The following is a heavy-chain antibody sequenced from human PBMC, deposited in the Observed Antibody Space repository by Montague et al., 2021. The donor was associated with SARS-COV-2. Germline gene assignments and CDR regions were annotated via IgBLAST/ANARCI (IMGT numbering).Heavy chain of an antibody. CDR1: GGSISSSSYY. CDR2: IYYSGST. CDR3: ARVGREELVRLSGIDV. V-gene: IGHV4-39*07. Sequence: SETLSLTCTVSGGSISSSSYYWGWIRQHPGKGLEWIGSIYYSGSTYYNPSLKSRVTISVDTSKNQFSLKLSSVTAADTAVYYCARVGREELVRLSGIDVWGQGTTVTVSS. D-gene: IGHD6-13*01. J-gene: IGHJ6*02.